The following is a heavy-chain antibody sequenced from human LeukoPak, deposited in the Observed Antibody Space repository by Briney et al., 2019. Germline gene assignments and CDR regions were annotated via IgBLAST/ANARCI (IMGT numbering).Heavy chain of an antibody. Sequence: GGTLRLSCAASGFTFSSYGMSWVRQAPGKGLEWVSAISGSGGSTDYADSVKGRFTTSRDNSKKTLYLQMNSLRAEDTAVYYCAKTLVVAATHYFDSWGQGTLVTVSS. CDR1: GFTFSSYG. J-gene: IGHJ4*02. D-gene: IGHD2-15*01. CDR2: ISGSGGST. V-gene: IGHV3-23*01. CDR3: AKTLVVAATHYFDS.